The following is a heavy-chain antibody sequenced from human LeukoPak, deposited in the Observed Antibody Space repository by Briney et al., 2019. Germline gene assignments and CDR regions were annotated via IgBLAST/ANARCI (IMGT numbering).Heavy chain of an antibody. V-gene: IGHV3-7*03. CDR2: IKQDGSEK. D-gene: IGHD3-10*01. J-gene: IGHJ4*02. CDR3: ARLLLWFGEQVGY. CDR1: GFTVSSYW. Sequence: GGSLRLSCAASGFTVSSYWMSWVRQAPGKGLEWVADIKQDGSEKYYVDSVKGRFTISRDNAKNSLYLQMNSLRAEDTAVYYCARLLLWFGEQVGYWGQGTLVTVSS.